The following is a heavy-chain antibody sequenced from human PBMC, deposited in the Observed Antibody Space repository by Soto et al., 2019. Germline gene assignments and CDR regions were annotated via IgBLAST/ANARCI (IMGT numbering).Heavy chain of an antibody. D-gene: IGHD4-17*01. J-gene: IGHJ5*02. V-gene: IGHV3-23*01. CDR2: ISISGAGT. CDR1: GFTFSSFA. Sequence: EEPLLESGGGLVQPGGSLRLSCTASGFTFSSFAMSWVRQAPGKGLEWVSTISISGAGTYYADSVKGRFTISRDIPKNTLNLQMSSLRADDTAVYYCAKGNYGDYETWGQGTLVTVSS. CDR3: AKGNYGDYET.